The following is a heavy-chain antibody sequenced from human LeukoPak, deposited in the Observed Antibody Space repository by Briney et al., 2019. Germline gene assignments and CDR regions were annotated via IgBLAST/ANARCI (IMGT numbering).Heavy chain of an antibody. CDR1: GFTFSSYA. V-gene: IGHV3-30-3*01. Sequence: GGSLRLSCAASGFTFSSYAMHWVRQAPGKRLEWVAVISYDGSNKYYADSVKGRSTISRDNSKNTLYLQMNSLRAEDTAVYYCARETGSAVGSTDFDYWGQGTLVTVSS. D-gene: IGHD4-17*01. CDR2: ISYDGSNK. CDR3: ARETGSAVGSTDFDY. J-gene: IGHJ4*02.